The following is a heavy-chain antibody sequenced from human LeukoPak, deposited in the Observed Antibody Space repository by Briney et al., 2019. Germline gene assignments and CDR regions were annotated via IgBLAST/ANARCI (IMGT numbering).Heavy chain of an antibody. J-gene: IGHJ2*01. Sequence: ASVKVSCKASGYTFTGYYMHWVRQAPGQGLEWMGWINPNSGGTNYAQKFQGRVTMTRDTSISTAYMELSRLRSDDTAVYYCAREYCSSTSCYLRRYFDLWGRGTLVTVSS. V-gene: IGHV1-2*02. CDR1: GYTFTGYY. D-gene: IGHD2-2*01. CDR3: AREYCSSTSCYLRRYFDL. CDR2: INPNSGGT.